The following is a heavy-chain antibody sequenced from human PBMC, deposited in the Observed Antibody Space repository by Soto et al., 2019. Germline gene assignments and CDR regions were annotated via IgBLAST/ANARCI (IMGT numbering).Heavy chain of an antibody. Sequence: RASVKVSCKASGYPFTIYAIHWVRQAPGQSLEWMGWINPGNGDTKYSQIFQGRVTITWDTSARTAYMDLSSLISEDTADYYCARDSSSSRSFDYWGQGXRVTVSS. J-gene: IGHJ4*02. CDR1: GYPFTIYA. D-gene: IGHD6-6*01. V-gene: IGHV1-3*01. CDR3: ARDSSSSRSFDY. CDR2: INPGNGDT.